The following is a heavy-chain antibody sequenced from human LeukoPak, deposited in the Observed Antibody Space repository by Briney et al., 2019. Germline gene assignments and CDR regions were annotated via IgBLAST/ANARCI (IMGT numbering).Heavy chain of an antibody. CDR3: AQKGGTDH. Sequence: GGSLRLSCAASGFTFSRFGMNWVRQAPGKGLEWISYISSSSSAIYYTDSVKGRFTISRDNAKNSLYSQMSSLRDEDTAVYYCAQKGGTDHWGQGTLVTVSS. CDR1: GFTFSRFG. J-gene: IGHJ4*02. CDR2: ISSSSSAI. D-gene: IGHD2-15*01. V-gene: IGHV3-48*02.